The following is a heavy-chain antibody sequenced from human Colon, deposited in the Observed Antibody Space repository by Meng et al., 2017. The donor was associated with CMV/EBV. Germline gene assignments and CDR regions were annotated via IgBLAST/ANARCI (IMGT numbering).Heavy chain of an antibody. J-gene: IGHJ4*02. Sequence: KASRYTFTGYYMHWVRHAPGQGLEWMGWINPNSGGTNYAQKFQGRVTMTRDTSISTAYMELSRLRSDDTAVYYCARSRHDSSGRSDYWGQGTLVTSPQ. CDR2: INPNSGGT. D-gene: IGHD3-22*01. V-gene: IGHV1-2*02. CDR3: ARSRHDSSGRSDY. CDR1: RYTFTGYY.